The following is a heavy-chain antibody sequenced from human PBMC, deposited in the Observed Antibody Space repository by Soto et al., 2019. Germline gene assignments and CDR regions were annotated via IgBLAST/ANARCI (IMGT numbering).Heavy chain of an antibody. Sequence: PGGSLRLSCAASGFTFSSYVMHWVRQAPGKGLEWVAVIWYDGSNKYYADSVKGRFTISRDNSKNTLYLQMNSLRAEDTAVYYCARDLPSVPAAIWLGGMDVWGQGTTVTVSS. CDR1: GFTFSSYV. V-gene: IGHV3-33*01. J-gene: IGHJ6*02. CDR3: ARDLPSVPAAIWLGGMDV. D-gene: IGHD2-2*01. CDR2: IWYDGSNK.